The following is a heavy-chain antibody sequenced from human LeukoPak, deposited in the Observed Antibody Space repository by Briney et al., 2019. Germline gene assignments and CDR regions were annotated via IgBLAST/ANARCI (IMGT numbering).Heavy chain of an antibody. D-gene: IGHD5-12*01. CDR3: ARALSPIVATNFDY. V-gene: IGHV1-18*01. CDR2: ISAYNGNT. J-gene: IGHJ4*02. CDR1: GYTFTSYG. Sequence: ASVKVSCKASGYTFTSYGISWVRPAPGQGLAWMGWISAYNGNTNYAQKHQGRVTMTTDTSTSTAYMELRSLRSDDTAVYYCARALSPIVATNFDYRGQGTLVTVSS.